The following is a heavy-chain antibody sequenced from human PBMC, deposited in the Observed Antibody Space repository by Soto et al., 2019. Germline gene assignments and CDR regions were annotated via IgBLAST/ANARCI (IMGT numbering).Heavy chain of an antibody. CDR1: GGSISSGDYY. CDR3: ASTILNYVWGSYRPSGDYFDY. CDR2: IYYSGST. J-gene: IGHJ4*02. D-gene: IGHD3-16*02. V-gene: IGHV4-30-4*01. Sequence: QVQLQESGPGLVKPSQTLSLTCTVSGGSISSGDYYWSWIRQPPGKGLEWIGYIYYSGSTYYNPSLKSRVTISVDTSKNQCTLMLSSVTAADTAVYYCASTILNYVWGSYRPSGDYFDYWGQGTLVTVSS.